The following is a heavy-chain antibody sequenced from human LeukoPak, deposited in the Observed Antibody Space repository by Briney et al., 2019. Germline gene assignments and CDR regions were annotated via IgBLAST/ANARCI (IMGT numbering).Heavy chain of an antibody. CDR2: IRHGGSDV. J-gene: IGHJ4*02. CDR3: VREGSGSDFSLDH. Sequence: GGSLRLSCVGSGSNFDNYYMSWVRQAPGKGREWVADIRHGGSDVYNVDSVRGRFTISRDNAKYSVFLQMNSLKDEDTAVYYCVREGSGSDFSLDHWGQGTLVTVSS. D-gene: IGHD3-10*01. CDR1: GSNFDNYY. V-gene: IGHV3-7*04.